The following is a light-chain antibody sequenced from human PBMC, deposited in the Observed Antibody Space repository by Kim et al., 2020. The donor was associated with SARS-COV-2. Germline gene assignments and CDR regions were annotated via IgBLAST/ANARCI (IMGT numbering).Light chain of an antibody. CDR2: EDT. Sequence: SYELTQPPSVSVSPGQTARITCSGDALPKQYAYWVQQKPGQAPVVLIYEDTERPSGIPERFSGSNSGNTATLTISGTQAMDEADYYCQAWDSSTHNYVFGAGTKVTAL. CDR3: QAWDSSTHNYV. CDR1: ALPKQY. V-gene: IGLV3-1*01. J-gene: IGLJ1*01.